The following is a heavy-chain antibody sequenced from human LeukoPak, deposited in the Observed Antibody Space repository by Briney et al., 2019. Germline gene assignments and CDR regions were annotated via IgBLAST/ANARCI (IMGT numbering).Heavy chain of an antibody. D-gene: IGHD2-15*01. CDR3: ASSSGGSCYDCSDAFDI. V-gene: IGHV1-8*01. Sequence: ASVKVSCKASGYTFTSYDINWVRQATGQGLEWMGWMNPNSGKTGYAQKFQGRGTMTRNPSISTAYMGLSSLRSEDTAVYYCASSSGGSCYDCSDAFDIWGQGTMVTVSS. CDR1: GYTFTSYD. J-gene: IGHJ3*02. CDR2: MNPNSGKT.